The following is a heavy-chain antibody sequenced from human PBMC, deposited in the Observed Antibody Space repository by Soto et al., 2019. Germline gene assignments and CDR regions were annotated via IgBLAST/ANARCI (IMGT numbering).Heavy chain of an antibody. CDR3: MRGGWGDSPIDY. CDR2: INPSNEIT. V-gene: IGHV1-2*02. J-gene: IGHJ4*02. Sequence: QVQLVQSGAEVKKVGASVKVSCKTSGYTFSAYYVHWARLAPGRGFQWLGWINPSNEITAFSQFFQGRVTMTRDQSPNTVHMELNSLTSDDTAVYYCMRGGWGDSPIDYWGQGTQVTVSS. D-gene: IGHD2-15*01. CDR1: GYTFSAYY.